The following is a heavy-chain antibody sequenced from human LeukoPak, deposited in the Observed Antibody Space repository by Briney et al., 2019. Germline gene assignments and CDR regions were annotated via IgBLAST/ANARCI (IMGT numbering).Heavy chain of an antibody. J-gene: IGHJ6*03. Sequence: ESGPTLVNPTQTLTLTCTFSGFSLSTGKMCVSWIRQPPGKALEWLARIDWDDDKYYSTSLKTRLTISKDTSKNQVVLTMTNMDPVDTATYYCARGMGDYYYYMDVWGKGTTVTVSS. D-gene: IGHD1-14*01. CDR2: IDWDDDK. V-gene: IGHV2-70*11. CDR1: GFSLSTGKMC. CDR3: ARGMGDYYYYMDV.